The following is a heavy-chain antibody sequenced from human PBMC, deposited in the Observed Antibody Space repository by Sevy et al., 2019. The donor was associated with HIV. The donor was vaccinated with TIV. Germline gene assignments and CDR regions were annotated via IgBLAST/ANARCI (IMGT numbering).Heavy chain of an antibody. V-gene: IGHV3-23*01. CDR2: LSDSGVST. J-gene: IGHJ4*02. CDR1: GFTSSSYA. Sequence: GGSLRLSCAASGFTSSSYAMSWVRQPPGRGLEWVSTLSDSGVSTYYADSVKGRFTISRDNSKIILYLQMRSLRAEDTDVYYCARDRATSATGTLFDYWGQGTLVTVSS. CDR3: ARDRATSATGTLFDY. D-gene: IGHD3-9*01.